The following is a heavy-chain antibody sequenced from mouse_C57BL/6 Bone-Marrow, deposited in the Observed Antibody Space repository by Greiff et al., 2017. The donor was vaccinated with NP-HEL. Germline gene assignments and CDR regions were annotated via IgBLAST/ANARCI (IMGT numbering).Heavy chain of an antibody. CDR2: INSDGSST. V-gene: IGHV5-16*01. CDR1: GFTFSDYY. Sequence: EVKVVESEGGLVQPGSSMKLSCTASGFTFSDYYMAWVRQVPEKGLEWVANINSDGSSTYYLDSLKSRFILSRDNAKNILYLQMSSLKSEDTDTYYCARDRDYSSNYFDYWGQGTTLTVSS. D-gene: IGHD1-1*01. CDR3: ARDRDYSSNYFDY. J-gene: IGHJ2*01.